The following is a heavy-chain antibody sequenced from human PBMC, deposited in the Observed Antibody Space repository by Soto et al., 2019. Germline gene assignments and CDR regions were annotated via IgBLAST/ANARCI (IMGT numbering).Heavy chain of an antibody. CDR2: IKQDGSEK. J-gene: IGHJ6*03. Sequence: GESLKISCAASGFTFSSYWMSWVRQAPGKGLEWVANIKQDGSEKYYVDSVKGRFTISRDNAKNSLYLQMNSLRAEDTAVYYCARGREGVVVVAAAYYYYYMDVWGKGTTVTVSS. V-gene: IGHV3-7*01. CDR1: GFTFSSYW. D-gene: IGHD2-15*01. CDR3: ARGREGVVVVAAAYYYYYMDV.